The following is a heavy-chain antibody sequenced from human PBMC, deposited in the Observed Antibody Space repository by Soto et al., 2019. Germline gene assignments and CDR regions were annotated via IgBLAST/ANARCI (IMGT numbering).Heavy chain of an antibody. CDR2: ISYDGSNK. CDR3: ARVAARAVGPHAPDDY. J-gene: IGHJ4*02. V-gene: IGHV3-30-3*01. CDR1: GFTFSSYA. Sequence: PGGSLSLPCAASGFTFSSYAMAWVRQAPGKGREWVAVISYDGSNKYYAASVKGRFTISRDNSKNSLYLQMTSLRAEDTAVYYCARVAARAVGPHAPDDYWVQGTLVTVSS. D-gene: IGHD6-25*01.